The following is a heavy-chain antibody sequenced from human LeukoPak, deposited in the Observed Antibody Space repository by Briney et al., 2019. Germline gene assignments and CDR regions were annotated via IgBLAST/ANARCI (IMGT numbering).Heavy chain of an antibody. V-gene: IGHV3-23*01. J-gene: IGHJ4*02. CDR1: GFTFSSYA. CDR3: AKDTGWFGELPLFDY. CDR2: ISGSGGST. D-gene: IGHD3-10*01. Sequence: GGSLRLSCAASGFTFSSYAMSWVRQAPGKGLEWVSAISGSGGSTYYADSVKGRFTISRDNSKNTLCLQMNSLRAEDTAVYYCAKDTGWFGELPLFDYWGQGTLVTVSS.